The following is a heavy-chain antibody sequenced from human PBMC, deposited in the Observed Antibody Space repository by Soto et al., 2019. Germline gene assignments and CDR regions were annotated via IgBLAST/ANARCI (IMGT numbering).Heavy chain of an antibody. D-gene: IGHD5-18*01. CDR2: IRSKAYGGTT. CDR3: TRDRDEGYGYHFDY. J-gene: IGHJ4*02. CDR1: GFTFGDYA. V-gene: IGHV3-49*03. Sequence: GGSLRLSCTASGFTFGDYAMSWFRQAPGKGLEWVGFIRSKAYGGTTEYAASVKGRFTISRDDSKSIAYLQMNSLKTEDTAVYYCTRDRDEGYGYHFDYWGQGTLVTVSS.